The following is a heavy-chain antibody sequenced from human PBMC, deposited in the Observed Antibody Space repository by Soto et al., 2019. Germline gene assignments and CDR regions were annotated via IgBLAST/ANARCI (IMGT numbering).Heavy chain of an antibody. CDR3: AKGAGSYGFYYYYGMDV. Sequence: GSLRLSCAASGFTFSSYAMSWVRQAPGKGLEWVSAISGSGGSTYYADSVKGRFTISRDNSKNTLYLQMNSLRAEDTAVYYCAKGAGSYGFYYYYGMDVWGQGTTVTVSS. CDR2: ISGSGGST. J-gene: IGHJ6*02. D-gene: IGHD5-18*01. CDR1: GFTFSSYA. V-gene: IGHV3-23*01.